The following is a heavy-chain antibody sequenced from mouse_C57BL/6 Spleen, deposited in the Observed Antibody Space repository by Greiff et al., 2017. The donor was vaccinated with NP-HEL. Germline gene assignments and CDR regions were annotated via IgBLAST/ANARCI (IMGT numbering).Heavy chain of an antibody. CDR1: GFSLTSYG. Sequence: VQLQQSGPGLVQPSPLLSLPFPFSGFSLTSYGVPWFRPSPGKGLEWLGVIWSGVLPASNAAFISRLSISKDNSKSQVFFKMNSLQADDTAIYYCARTPASYYAMDYWGQGTSVTVSS. CDR3: ARTPASYYAMDY. D-gene: IGHD6-1*01. CDR2: IWSGVLP. J-gene: IGHJ4*01. V-gene: IGHV2-2*01.